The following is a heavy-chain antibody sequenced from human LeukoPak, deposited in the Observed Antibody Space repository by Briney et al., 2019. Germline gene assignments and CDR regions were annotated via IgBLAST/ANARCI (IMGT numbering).Heavy chain of an antibody. CDR1: GFSLSTSGLG. CDR2: IYWDDDK. D-gene: IGHD6-6*01. CDR3: AHYIAVRNWFDP. J-gene: IGHJ5*02. V-gene: IGHV2-5*02. Sequence: SGPTLVKPTQTLTLTCTFSGFSLSTSGLGVGWIRQPPGKALEWLALIYWDDDKRYSPSLKSRLTITKDTSKNQVVLTMTKMDPVDTATYYCAHYIAVRNWFDPWGQGTLVTVSS.